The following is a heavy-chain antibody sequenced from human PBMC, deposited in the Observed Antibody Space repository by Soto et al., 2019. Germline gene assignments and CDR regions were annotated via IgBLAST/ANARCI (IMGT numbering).Heavy chain of an antibody. CDR2: TSYDGNNK. CDR3: ARWGTTGGFDL. V-gene: IGHV3-30*19. Sequence: QVQLMESGGGVVQPGTSLRLSCAASGFRFKSFVMHWVHQAPGKGLEWVAFTSYDGNNKDYGDSVKGRFTVSRDNSQNTLHLQMDFLRPEDTALYYCARWGTTGGFDLWGQGTLVSVSS. D-gene: IGHD3-16*01. J-gene: IGHJ4*02. CDR1: GFRFKSFV.